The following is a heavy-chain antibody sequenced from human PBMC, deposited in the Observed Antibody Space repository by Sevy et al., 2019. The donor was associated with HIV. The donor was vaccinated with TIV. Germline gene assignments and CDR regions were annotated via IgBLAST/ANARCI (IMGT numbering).Heavy chain of an antibody. CDR2: IDSGGST. J-gene: IGHJ6*02. CDR3: ARDRYYDSSGYYYYYYGMDF. Sequence: GGSLRLSCEASGFTVSGNYMAWVRLAPGKGLEWVSLIDSGGSTSYADSVKGRFSISRDNGKSTLYLQMNPLRAEDTAVYFCARDRYYDSSGYYYYYYGMDFWGQGTTVTVSS. V-gene: IGHV3-66*01. CDR1: GFTVSGNY. D-gene: IGHD3-22*01.